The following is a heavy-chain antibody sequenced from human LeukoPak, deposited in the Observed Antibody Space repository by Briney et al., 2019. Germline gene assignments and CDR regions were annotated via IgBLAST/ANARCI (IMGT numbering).Heavy chain of an antibody. V-gene: IGHV4-4*07. CDR3: ARAITIFGVAPMAFDI. D-gene: IGHD3-3*01. CDR1: GGSVSSYY. J-gene: IGHJ3*02. Sequence: SETLSLTCTVSGGSVSSYYWSWIRQPAGKVLEWIGRIYTSGSTNYNPSLKSRVTMSVDTSKNQCSLKLSSVTAADTAVYYCARAITIFGVAPMAFDIWGQGTMVTVSS. CDR2: IYTSGST.